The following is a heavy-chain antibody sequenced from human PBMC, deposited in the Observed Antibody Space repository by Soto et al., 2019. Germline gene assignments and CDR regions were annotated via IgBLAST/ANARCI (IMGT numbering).Heavy chain of an antibody. V-gene: IGHV3-48*01. D-gene: IGHD3-10*01. CDR1: GFTFSSYS. CDR3: ARDNPLPHGSGSYGYYYYMDV. J-gene: IGHJ6*03. Sequence: EVQLVESGGGLVQPGGSLRLSCAASGFTFSSYSMNWVRQAPGKGLEWVSYISSSSSTIYYADSVKGRFTIPRDNVKNSLYLQMNSLRAEDTAVYYCARDNPLPHGSGSYGYYYYMDVWGKGATVTVSS. CDR2: ISSSSSTI.